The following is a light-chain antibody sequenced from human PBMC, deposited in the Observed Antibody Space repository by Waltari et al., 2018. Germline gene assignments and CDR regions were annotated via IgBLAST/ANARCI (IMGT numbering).Light chain of an antibody. CDR3: QQFCGSPMYT. J-gene: IGKJ2*01. CDR1: QSVDTTY. CDR2: KTS. V-gene: IGKV3-20*01. Sequence: VVLTQSPGTLSLSPGERATLSCRASQSVDTTYFAWYQQKPGQSPRLLICKTSTRATGIPAAFSGSRSSTDVSHNIVMLEPGDSAVYFCQQFCGSPMYTFGQGTKLEI.